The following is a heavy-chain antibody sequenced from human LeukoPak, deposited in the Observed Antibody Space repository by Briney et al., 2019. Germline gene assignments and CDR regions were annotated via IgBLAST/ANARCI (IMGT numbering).Heavy chain of an antibody. CDR2: ISYDGSNK. J-gene: IGHJ4*02. CDR1: GFTFSTYA. V-gene: IGHV3-30*04. D-gene: IGHD4-23*01. Sequence: GRSLRLSCAASGFTFSTYAIHWVRQAPGKGLEWVAVISYDGSNKYYADSVKGRFTISRDNSKNTLYLQMNSLRAEDTAVYYCARQSGGNPKYYFDYWGQGTLVTVSS. CDR3: ARQSGGNPKYYFDY.